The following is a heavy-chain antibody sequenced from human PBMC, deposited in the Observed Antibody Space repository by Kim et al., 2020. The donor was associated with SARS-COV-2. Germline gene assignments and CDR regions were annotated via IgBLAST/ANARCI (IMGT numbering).Heavy chain of an antibody. Sequence: GGSLRLSCAASGFTFSSYAMHWVRQAPGKGLEWVAVISYDGSNKYYADSVKGRFTISRDNSKNTLYLQMNSLRAEDTAVYYCAREQCSGGSCYSSDSSGYWANYYFDYWGQGTLVTVSS. CDR2: ISYDGSNK. J-gene: IGHJ4*02. CDR3: AREQCSGGSCYSSDSSGYWANYYFDY. CDR1: GFTFSSYA. V-gene: IGHV3-30*04. D-gene: IGHD2-15*01.